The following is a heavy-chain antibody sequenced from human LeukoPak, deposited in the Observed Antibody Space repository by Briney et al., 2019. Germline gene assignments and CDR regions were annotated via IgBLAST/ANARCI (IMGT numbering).Heavy chain of an antibody. V-gene: IGHV3-7*03. CDR2: IKQDGSEK. J-gene: IGHJ5*02. D-gene: IGHD3-16*01. Sequence: PGGSLRLSCAASGFTFSSYWMSWVRQAPGKGLEWVANIKQDGSEKYYVDSVKGRFTISRDNAKNSLYLQMNSLRPDDTALYYCAKDGGGNWFDPWGQGTLVTVSS. CDR1: GFTFSSYW. CDR3: AKDGGGNWFDP.